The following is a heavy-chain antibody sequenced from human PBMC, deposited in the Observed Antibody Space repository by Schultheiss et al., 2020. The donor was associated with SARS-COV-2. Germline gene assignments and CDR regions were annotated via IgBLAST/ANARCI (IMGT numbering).Heavy chain of an antibody. CDR3: ARTGYGENGMDV. Sequence: GGSLRLSCAASGFTFSDYYMSWIRQAPGKGLEWVSYISSSSSYTNYADSVKGRFTISRDNAKNSLYQQMNSLRAEDTAVYYCARTGYGENGMDVWGQGTTVTVSS. CDR1: GFTFSDYY. CDR2: ISSSSSYT. V-gene: IGHV3-11*06. J-gene: IGHJ6*02. D-gene: IGHD4-17*01.